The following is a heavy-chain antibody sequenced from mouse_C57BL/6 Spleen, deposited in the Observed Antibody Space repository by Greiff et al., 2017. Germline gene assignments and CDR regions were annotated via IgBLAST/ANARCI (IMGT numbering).Heavy chain of an antibody. CDR1: GFTFSSYA. D-gene: IGHD2-14*01. Sequence: EVKLMESGGGLVKPGGSLKLSCAASGFTFSSYAMSWVRQTPEKRLAWVATISDGGSYTYYPDNVKGRFTISRDNAKNNRYLQMSHRKSEDTAMYYGAREEVRQGFAYWGQGTLVTVSA. V-gene: IGHV5-4*01. J-gene: IGHJ3*01. CDR2: ISDGGSYT. CDR3: AREEVRQGFAY.